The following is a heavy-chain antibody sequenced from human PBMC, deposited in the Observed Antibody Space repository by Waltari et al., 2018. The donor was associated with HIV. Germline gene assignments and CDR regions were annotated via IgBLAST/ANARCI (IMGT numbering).Heavy chain of an antibody. J-gene: IGHJ4*02. CDR1: GGSISSGGYF. V-gene: IGHV4-31*03. CDR2: IYYSGST. Sequence: QVQLQESGPGLVKPSQTLSLTCTFSGGSISSGGYFWNWIRQHPGKGLEWIGYIYYSGSTYYNPSLKSRVTISVDTSKNQFSLKLSSVTAADTAVYYCARGRDLYYFDFWGQGTLVTVSS. CDR3: ARGRDLYYFDF.